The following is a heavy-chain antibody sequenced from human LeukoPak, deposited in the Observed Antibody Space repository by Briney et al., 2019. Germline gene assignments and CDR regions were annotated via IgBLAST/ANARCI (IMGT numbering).Heavy chain of an antibody. CDR1: GYTFTSYY. D-gene: IGHD3-16*01. Sequence: GASVKVSCKASGYTFTSYYMHWVRQAPGQGLEWMGIINPSGGSTSYAQKFQGRVTMTRDTSTSTVYMELSGLRSEDTAVYYCARERGGHNFDYWGQGTLVTVSS. CDR2: INPSGGST. V-gene: IGHV1-46*01. J-gene: IGHJ4*02. CDR3: ARERGGHNFDY.